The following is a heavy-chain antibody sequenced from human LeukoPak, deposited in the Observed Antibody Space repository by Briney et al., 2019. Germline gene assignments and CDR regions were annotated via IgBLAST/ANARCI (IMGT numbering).Heavy chain of an antibody. CDR1: GGSISSGGYS. Sequence: PSQTLSLTCAVSGGSISSGGYSWSWIRQPPGKGLEWIGYIYHSGSTYYNPSLKSRVTISVDRSKNQFSLKLSSVTAADTAVYYCASLALQSAGAVDYWGQGTLVTVSS. V-gene: IGHV4-30-2*01. D-gene: IGHD3-10*01. J-gene: IGHJ4*02. CDR3: ASLALQSAGAVDY. CDR2: IYHSGST.